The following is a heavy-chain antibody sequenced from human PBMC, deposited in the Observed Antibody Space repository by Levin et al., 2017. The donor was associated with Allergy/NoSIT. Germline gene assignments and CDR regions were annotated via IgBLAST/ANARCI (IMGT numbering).Heavy chain of an antibody. D-gene: IGHD4-23*01. CDR3: ARDSGDYGGNAYFDY. CDR1: GGSISSGGYS. J-gene: IGHJ4*02. V-gene: IGHV4-30-2*01. Sequence: SETLSLTCAVSGGSISSGGYSWSWIRQPPGKGLEWIGYIYHSGSTYYNPSLKSRVTISVDRSKNQFSLKLSSVTAADTAVYYCARDSGDYGGNAYFDYWGQGTLVTVSS. CDR2: IYHSGST.